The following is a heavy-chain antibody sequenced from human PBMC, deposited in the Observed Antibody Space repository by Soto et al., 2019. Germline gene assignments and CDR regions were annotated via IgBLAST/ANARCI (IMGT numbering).Heavy chain of an antibody. J-gene: IGHJ4*02. CDR2: IYYSGTT. CDR3: ARLTGMSTATTDRGLDT. Sequence: QLQLQESGPGLVKPSETLSLICTVSGGSISSSIFYWGWIRQPPGKGLEWIGSIYYSGTTYYTPSLKSRTPISVDTSRNQCSLKLNSVSAADTAVYYCARLTGMSTATTDRGLDTGGQGTLVTFSP. V-gene: IGHV4-39*01. CDR1: GGSISSSIFY. D-gene: IGHD1-1*01.